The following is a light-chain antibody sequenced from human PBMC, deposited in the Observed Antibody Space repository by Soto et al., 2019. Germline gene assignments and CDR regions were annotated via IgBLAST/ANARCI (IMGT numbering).Light chain of an antibody. CDR3: QQYGSSPLT. V-gene: IGKV3-11*01. J-gene: IGKJ4*01. CDR2: DAS. Sequence: ETVLTQSPATLSLSPGDRATLSCRASQSIGIYLAWYQQKPGQPPRLLIFDASNRATGIPARFSGSGSGTDFTLTISSLEPEDFAVYYCQQYGSSPLTFGGGTKVEIK. CDR1: QSIGIY.